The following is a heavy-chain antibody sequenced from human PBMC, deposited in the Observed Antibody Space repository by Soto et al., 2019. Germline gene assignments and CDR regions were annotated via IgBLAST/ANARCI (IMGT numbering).Heavy chain of an antibody. D-gene: IGHD2-15*01. CDR3: ARSVDLDY. V-gene: IGHV3-11*06. Sequence: GGSLRLSCVGSRFPFSDFYMSWIRQAPGKGLEWVSYISLSRGYTKYADSVKGRFTISRDNAKNSLYLQMSSLRAEDTAVYYCARSVDLDYWGQGTLVTVSS. CDR2: ISLSRGYT. CDR1: RFPFSDFY. J-gene: IGHJ4*02.